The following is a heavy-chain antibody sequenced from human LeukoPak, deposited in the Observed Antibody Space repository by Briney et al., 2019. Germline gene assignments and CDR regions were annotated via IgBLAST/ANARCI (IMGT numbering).Heavy chain of an antibody. J-gene: IGHJ4*02. CDR3: ARAQFTIFGVVTEFDY. Sequence: SETLSLTCTVSGGSISSYYWSWIRQPPGKGLEWIGYIYYSGSTNYNPPLKSRVTISVDTSKNQFSLKLSSVTAADTAVYYCARAQFTIFGVVTEFDYWGQGTLVTVSS. V-gene: IGHV4-59*01. CDR1: GGSISSYY. D-gene: IGHD3-3*01. CDR2: IYYSGST.